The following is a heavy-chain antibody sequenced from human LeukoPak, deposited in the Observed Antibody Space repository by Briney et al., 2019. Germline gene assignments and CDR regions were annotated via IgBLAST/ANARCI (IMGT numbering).Heavy chain of an antibody. Sequence: PGGSLRLSCAASGFTFSSYAMSWVRQAPGKGLEWVSAISGSGGSTYYADSVKGRFTISRDNSKNTLYLQMNSLRAEDTAVYYCAKDQRGYCSGGSCYLFDYWGQGTLVTVSS. CDR3: AKDQRGYCSGGSCYLFDY. V-gene: IGHV3-23*01. J-gene: IGHJ4*02. CDR1: GFTFSSYA. CDR2: ISGSGGST. D-gene: IGHD2-15*01.